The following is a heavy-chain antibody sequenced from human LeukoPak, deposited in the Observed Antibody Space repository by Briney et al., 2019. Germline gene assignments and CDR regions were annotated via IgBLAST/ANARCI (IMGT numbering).Heavy chain of an antibody. CDR3: ARVPTPGIAAAGAGFGMDV. J-gene: IGHJ6*02. D-gene: IGHD6-13*01. Sequence: SKTLSLTCTVSGYSISSGYYWGWIRQPPGKGLEWIGSIYYSGSTYYNPSLKSRVTISVDTSKNQFSLKLSSVTAADTAVYYCARVPTPGIAAAGAGFGMDVWGQGTAVTVSS. V-gene: IGHV4-38-2*02. CDR1: GYSISSGYY. CDR2: IYYSGST.